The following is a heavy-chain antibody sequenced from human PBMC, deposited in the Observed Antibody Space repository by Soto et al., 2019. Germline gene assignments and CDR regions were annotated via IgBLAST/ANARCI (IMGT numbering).Heavy chain of an antibody. CDR2: ISYDGNNK. J-gene: IGHJ3*02. V-gene: IGHV3-30*18. CDR1: GFTFSSYD. CDR3: AKLITMVRGLIMDAFDI. D-gene: IGHD3-10*01. Sequence: QVQLVESGGGVVQPGRSLRLSCAASGFTFSSYDMHWVRQAPGKGLEWVALISYDGNNKYYADSVKGRFTISRDNSKNTLYLQMNSLRAEDTAVHYCAKLITMVRGLIMDAFDIWGQWTMVTVSS.